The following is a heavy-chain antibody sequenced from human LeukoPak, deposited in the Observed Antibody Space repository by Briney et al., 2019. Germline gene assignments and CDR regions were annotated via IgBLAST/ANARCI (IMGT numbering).Heavy chain of an antibody. J-gene: IGHJ6*03. Sequence: SETLSLTRTVSGGSISSYYWSWIRQPAGKGLEWIGRIYTSGSTNYNPSLKSRVTMSVDTSKNQFSLKLSSVTAADTAVYYCARARIAVAGNDYYYYMDVWGKGTTVTVSS. CDR1: GGSISSYY. CDR2: IYTSGST. V-gene: IGHV4-4*07. CDR3: ARARIAVAGNDYYYYMDV. D-gene: IGHD6-19*01.